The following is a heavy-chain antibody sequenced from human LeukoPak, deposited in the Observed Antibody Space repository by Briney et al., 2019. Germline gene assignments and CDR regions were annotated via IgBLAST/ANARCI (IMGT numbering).Heavy chain of an antibody. J-gene: IGHJ4*02. CDR3: ARATYSSSWYDCYFDY. V-gene: IGHV4-34*01. CDR1: GGSFSGYY. CDR2: INHSGST. Sequence: SETLSLTCAVYGGSFSGYYWSWIRQPPGKGLEWMGEINHSGSTNYNPSLKSRVTISVDTSKNQFSLKLSSVTAADTAVYYCARATYSSSWYDCYFDYWGQGTLVTVSS. D-gene: IGHD6-13*01.